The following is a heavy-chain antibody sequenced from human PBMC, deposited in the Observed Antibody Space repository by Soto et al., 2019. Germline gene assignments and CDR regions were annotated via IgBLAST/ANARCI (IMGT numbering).Heavy chain of an antibody. D-gene: IGHD3-22*01. Sequence: GESLKISCKGSGYSFAGYWITWVRQKPGKGLEWMGRIAPSDSQTYYSPSFRGHVTISATKSSTTVFLQWSSLRDSDTAMYYCARQIYDSDTGPNFQYYFDSWGQGTPVTVSS. J-gene: IGHJ4*02. CDR1: GYSFAGYW. CDR3: ARQIYDSDTGPNFQYYFDS. CDR2: IAPSDSQT. V-gene: IGHV5-10-1*01.